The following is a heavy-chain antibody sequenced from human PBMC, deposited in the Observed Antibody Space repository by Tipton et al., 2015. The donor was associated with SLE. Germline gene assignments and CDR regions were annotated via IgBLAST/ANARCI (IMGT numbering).Heavy chain of an antibody. J-gene: IGHJ1*01. Sequence: TLSLTCTVSGGSISSSSYYWSWIRQPAGKGLEWLGGIYSSGSTNYNPSLKSRVTISIDTSKNQFSLNLSSVTAADTAVYYCARGPRPTAATHYFQYWGQGTLVSVSS. CDR3: ARGPRPTAATHYFQY. D-gene: IGHD2-2*01. CDR2: IYSSGST. CDR1: GGSISSSSYY. V-gene: IGHV4-61*02.